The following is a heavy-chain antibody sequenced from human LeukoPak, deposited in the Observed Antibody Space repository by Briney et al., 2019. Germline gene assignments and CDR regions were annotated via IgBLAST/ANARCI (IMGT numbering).Heavy chain of an antibody. J-gene: IGHJ5*02. Sequence: PGGSLRLSCAASGFTFSSYEMNWVRQAPGKGLEWVSHISSGGSTRDYADSVKGRFIISRDNAKHSLYLQMNSLRVEDTAVYYCARESITLTSNWFDPWGQGTLVTVSS. D-gene: IGHD5-24*01. CDR2: ISSGGSTR. CDR3: ARESITLTSNWFDP. CDR1: GFTFSSYE. V-gene: IGHV3-48*03.